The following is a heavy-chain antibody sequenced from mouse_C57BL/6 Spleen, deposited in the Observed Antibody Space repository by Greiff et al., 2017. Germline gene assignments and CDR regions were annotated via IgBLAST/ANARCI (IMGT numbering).Heavy chain of an antibody. CDR2: INPNNGGT. CDR1: GYTFTDYY. V-gene: IGHV1-26*01. CDR3: ARFDFDY. Sequence: EVQLQQSGPELVKPGASVKISCKASGYTFTDYYMNWVKQSHGKSLEWIGDINPNNGGTSYNQKFKGKATLTVDKSSSTALMELRSLTSEDSAVYYCARFDFDYWGQGTTLTVSS. J-gene: IGHJ2*01.